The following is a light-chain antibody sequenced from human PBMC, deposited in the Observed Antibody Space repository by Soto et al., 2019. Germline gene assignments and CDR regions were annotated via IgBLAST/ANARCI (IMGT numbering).Light chain of an antibody. CDR3: QQYGSSPPMYF. V-gene: IGKV3-20*01. CDR1: QSVSSSY. Sequence: VLTQSPATLALSPGDRATLSFRASQSVSSSYLAWYQRKPGQTPRLLIYNASKRATGIPDRFSGSASGTDFTLTISRLEPEDFAVYFCQQYGSSPPMYFFGQGTTMEIK. J-gene: IGKJ2*01. CDR2: NAS.